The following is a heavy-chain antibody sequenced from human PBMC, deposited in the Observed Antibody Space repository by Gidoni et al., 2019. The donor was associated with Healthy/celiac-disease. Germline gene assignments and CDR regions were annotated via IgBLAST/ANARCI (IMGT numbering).Heavy chain of an antibody. CDR3: ARDLGARDIVVVPAGFDY. V-gene: IGHV1-18*01. D-gene: IGHD2-2*01. CDR2: ISAYNGNT. Sequence: VQLVQSGAEVKKPGASVKVSCKASGYTFPSYGISRVRQAPGQGLEWMGWISAYNGNTNDAQKLQGRVTMTTDTSTSTAYMELRSLRSDDTAVYYCARDLGARDIVVVPAGFDYWGQGTLVTVSS. CDR1: GYTFPSYG. J-gene: IGHJ4*02.